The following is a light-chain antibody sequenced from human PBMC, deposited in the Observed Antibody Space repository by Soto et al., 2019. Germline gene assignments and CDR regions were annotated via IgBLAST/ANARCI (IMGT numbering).Light chain of an antibody. CDR2: GAS. V-gene: IGKV3-15*01. Sequence: EIVLTQSPGTLSFSPGERATLSCRASQTFGKSYLAWYQQKLGQAPRVLIYGASTRATGIPDRFSGSGSGTEFILTISSLQSEDFAVYYCQEYNTWPWTFGQGTKVDIK. CDR1: QTFGKSY. CDR3: QEYNTWPWT. J-gene: IGKJ1*01.